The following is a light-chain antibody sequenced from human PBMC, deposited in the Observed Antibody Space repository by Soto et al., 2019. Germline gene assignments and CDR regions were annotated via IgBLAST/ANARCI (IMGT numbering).Light chain of an antibody. CDR1: QSVSSSY. V-gene: IGKV3D-20*02. Sequence: PAERVTLSCRASQSVSSSYLTWYQQQPGQAPRLLIYDASTRATGIPDRFSGGGSGTEFTLTISSLQSEDFAVYYCQHRSIWPVSFGQGTRLEIK. J-gene: IGKJ5*01. CDR2: DAS. CDR3: QHRSIWPVS.